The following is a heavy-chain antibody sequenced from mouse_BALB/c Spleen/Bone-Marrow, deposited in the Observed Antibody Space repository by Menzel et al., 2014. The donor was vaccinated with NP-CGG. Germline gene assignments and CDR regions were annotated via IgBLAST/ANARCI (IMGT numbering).Heavy chain of an antibody. CDR3: GRRGLRQAMDY. CDR2: LFTGGVSI. V-gene: IGHV1S132*01. D-gene: IGHD2-4*01. J-gene: IGHJ4*01. Sequence: QVQLQQSGAELVKPGASVKLSCKTSGYTFTSYWIQWVKQRPGQGLEWIGELFTGGVSIYYNEKFESKAALTIDKSSSTAYMNRSSLTSEDSGVYFCGRRGLRQAMDYWGQGTSVTVSS. CDR1: GYTFTSYW.